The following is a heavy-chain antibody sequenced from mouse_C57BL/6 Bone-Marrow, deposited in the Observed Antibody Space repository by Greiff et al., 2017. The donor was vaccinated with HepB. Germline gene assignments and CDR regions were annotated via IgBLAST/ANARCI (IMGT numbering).Heavy chain of an antibody. CDR1: GFTFTDYY. Sequence: EVQWVESGGGLVQPGGSLSLSCAASGFTFTDYYMSWVRQPPGKALEWLGFIRNKANGYTTEYSASVKGRFTISRDNSQSIRYLQMNALSAEDSATYYCARDRGGRYWYFDVWGTGTTVTVSS. J-gene: IGHJ1*03. V-gene: IGHV7-3*01. CDR3: ARDRGGRYWYFDV. D-gene: IGHD1-1*01. CDR2: IRNKANGYTT.